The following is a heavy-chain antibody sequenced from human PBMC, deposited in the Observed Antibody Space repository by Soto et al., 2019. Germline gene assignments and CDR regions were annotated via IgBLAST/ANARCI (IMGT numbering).Heavy chain of an antibody. CDR3: ATGSQTLDY. CDR1: GYTLSTYD. CDR2: MDSYTGNT. V-gene: IGHV1-8*01. J-gene: IGHJ4*02. Sequence: QAQLVQSGAEVKKPGASVKISCKASGYTLSTYDINWVRQAAGQGLEWMGWMDSYTGNTGYAQEFQGRLIMTRDTSINAAHMELSSLRSEDTAVYFCATGSQTLDYWGQGTLVTVSS.